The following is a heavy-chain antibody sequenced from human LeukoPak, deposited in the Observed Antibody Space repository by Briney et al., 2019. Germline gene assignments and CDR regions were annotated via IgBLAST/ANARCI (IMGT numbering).Heavy chain of an antibody. CDR2: IIPIFGTA. Sequence: ASVKVSCKASGGTFSSYAISWVRQAPGQGLEWMGGIIPIFGTANYAQKLQGRVTMTTDTSTSTAYMELRSLRSDDTAVYYCARGESGSFVYWGQGTLVTVSS. V-gene: IGHV1-69*05. CDR3: ARGESGSFVY. CDR1: GGTFSSYA. J-gene: IGHJ4*02. D-gene: IGHD1-26*01.